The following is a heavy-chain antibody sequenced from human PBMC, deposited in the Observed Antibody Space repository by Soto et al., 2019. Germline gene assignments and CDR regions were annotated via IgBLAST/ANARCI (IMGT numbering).Heavy chain of an antibody. CDR1: GFTFSSYS. Sequence: GGSLRLSCAASGFTFSSYSMNWVRQAPGKGLEWVSSISSSSSYIYYADSVKGRFTISRDNAKNSLYLQMNSLIAEDTAVYYCARDLYGQTGADAFDIWGQGTMVTVSS. J-gene: IGHJ3*02. CDR2: ISSSSSYI. V-gene: IGHV3-21*01. D-gene: IGHD7-27*01. CDR3: ARDLYGQTGADAFDI.